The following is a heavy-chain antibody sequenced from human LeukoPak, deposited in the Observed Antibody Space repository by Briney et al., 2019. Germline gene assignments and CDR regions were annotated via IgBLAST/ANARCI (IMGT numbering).Heavy chain of an antibody. V-gene: IGHV3-21*01. CDR2: ISGGGGST. Sequence: GGSLRLSCAASGFTFTSYSMNWVRQAPGKGLEWVSTISGGGGSTYYADSVKGRFTISRDNAKNSLYLQMNSLRAEDTAVYYCARDPRDGYNYDYWGQGTLVTVSS. CDR1: GFTFTSYS. J-gene: IGHJ4*02. CDR3: ARDPRDGYNYDY. D-gene: IGHD5-24*01.